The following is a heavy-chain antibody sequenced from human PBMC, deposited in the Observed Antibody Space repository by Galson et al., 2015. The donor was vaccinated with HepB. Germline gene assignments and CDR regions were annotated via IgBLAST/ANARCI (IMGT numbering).Heavy chain of an antibody. V-gene: IGHV7-4-1*02. Sequence: SVKVSCKASGYTFTSYAMNWVRQAPGQGLEWMGWINTNTGNTTYAQGLTGRFVFSLYTSDSTAYLQISSLKAEDTAVYYCARGDQPITMVRGVIINNPYFDYWGQETLVTVSS. CDR2: INTNTGNT. J-gene: IGHJ4*02. D-gene: IGHD3-10*01. CDR1: GYTFTSYA. CDR3: ARGDQPITMVRGVIINNPYFDY.